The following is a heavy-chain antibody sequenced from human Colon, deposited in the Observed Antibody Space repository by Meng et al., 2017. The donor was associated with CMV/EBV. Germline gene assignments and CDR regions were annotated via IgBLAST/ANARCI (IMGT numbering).Heavy chain of an antibody. CDR3: ARIYEGSYFIPEY. D-gene: IGHD1-26*01. J-gene: IGHJ4*02. CDR2: ISHTGRT. CDR1: GGSISDFY. Sequence: SCTVSGGSISDFYWSWIRQPPGKGLEWIGYISHTGRTNYNPTLTTEVTISVDTSKNQYSLTLNSVTAADTAVYYCARIYEGSYFIPEYWGQGTLVTVSS. V-gene: IGHV4-59*01.